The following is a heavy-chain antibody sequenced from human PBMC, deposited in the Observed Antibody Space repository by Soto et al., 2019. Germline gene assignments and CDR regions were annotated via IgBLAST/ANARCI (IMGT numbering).Heavy chain of an antibody. CDR1: GGSISSYY. V-gene: IGHV4-59*01. D-gene: IGHD2-2*01. J-gene: IGHJ4*02. Sequence: SETLSLTCTVSGGSISSYYWSWIRQPPGKGLEWIGYIYYSGSTNYNPSLKSRVTISVDTSKNQFSLKLSSVTAADTAVYYCARGGIVVVPAATYGGYYFDYWGQGTLVTVSS. CDR3: ARGGIVVVPAATYGGYYFDY. CDR2: IYYSGST.